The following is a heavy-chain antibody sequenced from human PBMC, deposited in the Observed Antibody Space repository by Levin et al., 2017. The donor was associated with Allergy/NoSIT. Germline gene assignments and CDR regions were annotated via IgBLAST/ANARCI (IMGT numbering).Heavy chain of an antibody. CDR1: EFTFRSYA. Sequence: SGGSLRLSCAASEFTFRSYAMHWVRQAPGKGLEWVAVISQDGSNKFYADSVKGRFTISRDNSKNTLFLQMDSLRPEDSALYYCARGELQFSLDYWGQGTLVTVSS. J-gene: IGHJ4*02. V-gene: IGHV3-30-3*01. D-gene: IGHD1-26*01. CDR3: ARGELQFSLDY. CDR2: ISQDGSNK.